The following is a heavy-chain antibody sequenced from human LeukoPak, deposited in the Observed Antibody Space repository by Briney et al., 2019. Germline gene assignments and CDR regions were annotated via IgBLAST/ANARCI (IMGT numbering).Heavy chain of an antibody. CDR1: GFTVSSNY. CDR2: ITGGGGTT. Sequence: PGGSLGLSCAASGFTVSSNYMSWVRQAPGKGLEWVSSITGGGGTTYYADSVKGRFTISRDNSKNTLYLEMKSLRAEDTAVYYCAKDGFQWELGPHYFDFWGQGILVAVSS. J-gene: IGHJ4*02. D-gene: IGHD3-3*01. CDR3: AKDGFQWELGPHYFDF. V-gene: IGHV3-23*01.